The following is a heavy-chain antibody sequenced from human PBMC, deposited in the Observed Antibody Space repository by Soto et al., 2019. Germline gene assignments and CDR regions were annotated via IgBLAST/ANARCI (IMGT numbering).Heavy chain of an antibody. CDR1: GFTFGTTD. CDR3: VTNSGWFNT. J-gene: IGHJ5*02. D-gene: IGHD3-10*01. CDR2: IGGSGGIT. Sequence: QLLQSGGGLVQPGGSLTLSCAASGFTFGTTDMSWVRQAPGEGLEWVSTIGGSGGITYYADSVKGRLAISRDQSRNTVYLQMNSLRGDDTALYYCVTNSGWFNTWGQGALVTVSS. V-gene: IGHV3-23*01.